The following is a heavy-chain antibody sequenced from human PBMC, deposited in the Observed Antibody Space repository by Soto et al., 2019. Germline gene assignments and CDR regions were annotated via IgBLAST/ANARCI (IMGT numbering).Heavy chain of an antibody. CDR1: GYTLTELS. J-gene: IGHJ6*03. CDR2: FDPEDGET. CDR3: ARDRPDYDFWSGHYYYYYMDV. V-gene: IGHV1-24*01. D-gene: IGHD3-3*01. Sequence: ASVKVSCKVSGYTLTELSMHWVRQAPGKGLEWMGGFDPEDGETIYAQKFQGRVTMTEDTSTDTAYMELSSLRSEDTAVYYCARDRPDYDFWSGHYYYYYMDVWGKGTTVTVSS.